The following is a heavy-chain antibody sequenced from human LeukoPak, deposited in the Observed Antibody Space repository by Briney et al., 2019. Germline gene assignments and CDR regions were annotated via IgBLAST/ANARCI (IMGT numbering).Heavy chain of an antibody. Sequence: GGSLRLSCETSGFTFSNYWMSWVRQAPGEGLEWVANIKYDGSEKYYVDSVKGRFTISRDNGKNSLYVQMNSLSVEDTAVYYCATYGCMNAREFQHWGQGTLVTVSS. D-gene: IGHD3-10*01. CDR3: ATYGCMNAREFQH. CDR1: GFTFSNYW. CDR2: IKYDGSEK. V-gene: IGHV3-7*01. J-gene: IGHJ1*01.